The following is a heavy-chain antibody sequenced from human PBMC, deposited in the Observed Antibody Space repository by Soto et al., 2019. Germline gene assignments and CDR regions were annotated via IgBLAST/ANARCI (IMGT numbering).Heavy chain of an antibody. CDR2: INPNSGGT. CDR1: GYTFTGYY. CDR3: ARDLQIGTHHHFDL. J-gene: IGHJ4*02. Sequence: ASVKVSCKASGYTFTGYYMHWVRQAPGQGLEWMGWINPNSGGTNYAQKFQGRVTMTRDTSISTAYMELSRLRGDDTAVYYCARDLQIGTHHHFDLWGQGTLVTVSS. V-gene: IGHV1-2*02.